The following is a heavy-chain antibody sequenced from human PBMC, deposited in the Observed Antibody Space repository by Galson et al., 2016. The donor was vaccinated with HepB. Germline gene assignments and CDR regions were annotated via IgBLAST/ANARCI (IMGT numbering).Heavy chain of an antibody. V-gene: IGHV1-3*01. CDR2: IAGGNGNT. J-gene: IGHJ4*02. D-gene: IGHD5-24*01. CDR3: VRNAGGYNFGD. Sequence: SVKVSCKAGGYTFTNYAIHWVRQAPGQGLESMGWIAGGNGNTRYSQQFQGRVTFTRDTSASIVYMEMSSLRSEDTAVFYCVRNAGGYNFGDWGQGTLVIVSS. CDR1: GYTFTNYA.